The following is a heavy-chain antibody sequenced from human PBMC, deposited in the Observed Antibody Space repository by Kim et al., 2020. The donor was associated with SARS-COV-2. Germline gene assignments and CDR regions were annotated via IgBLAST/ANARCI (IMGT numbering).Heavy chain of an antibody. V-gene: IGHV3-23*01. CDR2: ISGSGGST. CDR1: GFTFSSYA. CDR3: AKKPDATGGYYGMDV. D-gene: IGHD4-17*01. J-gene: IGHJ6*02. Sequence: GGSLRLSCAASGFTFSSYAMSWVRQAPGKGLEWVSAISGSGGSTYYADSVKGRFTISRDNSKNTLYLQMNSLRAEDTAVYYCAKKPDATGGYYGMDVWGQGTTVTVSS.